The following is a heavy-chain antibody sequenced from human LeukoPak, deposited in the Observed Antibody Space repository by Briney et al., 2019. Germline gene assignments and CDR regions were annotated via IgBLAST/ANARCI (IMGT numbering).Heavy chain of an antibody. CDR2: IKSKTDGGTT. V-gene: IGHV3-15*01. D-gene: IGHD5-24*01. CDR1: GFTFSNAW. CDR3: TTDHGTRYYYGMDV. J-gene: IGHJ6*02. Sequence: GGSLRLSCAASGFTFSNAWMSWVRQAPGKGLEWVSRIKSKTDGGTTDYAAPVKGRFTISRDDSKNTLYLQMNSLKTEDTAVYYCTTDHGTRYYYGMDVWGQGTTVTVSS.